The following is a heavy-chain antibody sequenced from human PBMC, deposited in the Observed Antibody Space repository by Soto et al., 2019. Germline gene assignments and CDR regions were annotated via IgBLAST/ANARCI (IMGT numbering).Heavy chain of an antibody. J-gene: IGHJ6*02. CDR1: GGSISSYY. CDR2: IYYSGST. CDR3: ARDYGYYYDSSGYYPYYYGMDV. Sequence: SETLSLTCTVSGGSISSYYWSWIRQPPGKGLEWIGYIYYSGSTNYNPSLKSRVTISVDTSKNQFSLKLSSVTAADTAVYYCARDYGYYYDSSGYYPYYYGMDVWGQGTTVT. V-gene: IGHV4-59*01. D-gene: IGHD3-22*01.